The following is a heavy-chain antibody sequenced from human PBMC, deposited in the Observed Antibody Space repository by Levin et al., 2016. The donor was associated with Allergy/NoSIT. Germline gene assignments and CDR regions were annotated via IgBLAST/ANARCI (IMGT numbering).Heavy chain of an antibody. CDR2: INHSGST. V-gene: IGHV4-34*01. Sequence: WIRQPPGKGLEWIGEINHSGSTNYNPSLKSRVTISVDTSKNQFSLKLSSVTAADTAVYYCARGGRGIAAAPWGQGTLVTVSS. J-gene: IGHJ5*02. CDR3: ARGGRGIAAAP. D-gene: IGHD6-13*01.